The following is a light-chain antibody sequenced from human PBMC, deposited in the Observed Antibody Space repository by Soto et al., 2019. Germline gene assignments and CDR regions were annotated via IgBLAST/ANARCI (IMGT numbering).Light chain of an antibody. V-gene: IGKV3-15*01. CDR1: QSINSN. J-gene: IGKJ4*01. CDR2: RAS. Sequence: IVMTQSPATLSVSPGERATLSCRASQSINSNLAWYQQKPGQAPRLLMFRASIRATGFPARFSGSGSGTEFNITISRLQSKDSAVYYCQQYNNWPRATFGGGTKVDIK. CDR3: QQYNNWPRAT.